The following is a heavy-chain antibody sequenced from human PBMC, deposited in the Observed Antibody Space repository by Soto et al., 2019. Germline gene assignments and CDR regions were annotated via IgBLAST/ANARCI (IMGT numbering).Heavy chain of an antibody. CDR2: INAGNGNT. Sequence: ASVKVSCKASGYIFTTYSIHWVRQAPGQRLEWMGWINAGNGNTKYSQKFQGRVTITRDTSASTAYMELSSLRSEDTAMYYCARGYYDFWSGFYGDYWGQGTLVTVSS. D-gene: IGHD3-3*01. V-gene: IGHV1-3*01. CDR3: ARGYYDFWSGFYGDY. CDR1: GYIFTTYS. J-gene: IGHJ4*02.